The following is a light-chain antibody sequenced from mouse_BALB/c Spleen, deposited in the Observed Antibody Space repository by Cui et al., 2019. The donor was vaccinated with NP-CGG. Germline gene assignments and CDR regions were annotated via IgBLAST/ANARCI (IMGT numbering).Light chain of an antibody. CDR1: TRAVTTSNY. CDR3: ALWYSNHWV. J-gene: IGLJ1*01. V-gene: IGLV1*01. CDR2: GTN. Sequence: QAVVTPESAPTTLPGETVTLTCRSSTRAVTTSNYANWVQEKPDHLFTGLIGGTNNRAPGVPARFSGSLIGDKAALTITGAQTEYEAIYFCALWYSNHWVFGGGTKLTVL.